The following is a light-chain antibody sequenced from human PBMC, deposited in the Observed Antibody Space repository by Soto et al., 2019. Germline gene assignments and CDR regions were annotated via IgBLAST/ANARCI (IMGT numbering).Light chain of an antibody. Sequence: QSVLTQPASVSGSPGQSITISCTVTSSDVGGYNYVSWYQHHPGRAPKLMIYEVTNWPSGVSIRFSGSKSGTTASLTISGLQAEDEADYYCLSFTSSFTYIFGTGTKV. V-gene: IGLV2-14*01. CDR1: SSDVGGYNY. CDR3: LSFTSSFTYI. J-gene: IGLJ1*01. CDR2: EVT.